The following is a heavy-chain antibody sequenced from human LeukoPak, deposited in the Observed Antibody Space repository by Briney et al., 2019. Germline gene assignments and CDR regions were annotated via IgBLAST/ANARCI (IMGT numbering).Heavy chain of an antibody. CDR3: ARDYYSGTYAH. J-gene: IGHJ4*02. CDR1: GYTFTSYY. D-gene: IGHD1-26*01. CDR2: MNPNSGNT. V-gene: IGHV1-8*01. Sequence: ASVKVSCKASGYTFTSYYINGVRQATGQGLEWGGWMNPNSGNTGYAQKFQGRVTMTRNTSISTAYMEMSRLSSEDTAVYSCARDYYSGTYAHWGQGTQVTVSS.